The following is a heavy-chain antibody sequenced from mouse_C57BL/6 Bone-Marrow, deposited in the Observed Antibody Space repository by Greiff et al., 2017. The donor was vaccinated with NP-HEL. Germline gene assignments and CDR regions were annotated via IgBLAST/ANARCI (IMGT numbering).Heavy chain of an antibody. J-gene: IGHJ3*01. CDR1: GYTFTSYW. V-gene: IGHV1-74*01. D-gene: IGHD3-2*02. CDR2: IHPSDSDT. Sequence: QVQLQQPGAELVKPGASVKVSCKASGYTFTSYWMHWVKQRPGQGLEWIGRIHPSDSDTNYNQKFKGKATLTVDKSSSTAYMQLSSLTSEDSAVYYCAIPAQVPWFAYWGQGTLVTVSA. CDR3: AIPAQVPWFAY.